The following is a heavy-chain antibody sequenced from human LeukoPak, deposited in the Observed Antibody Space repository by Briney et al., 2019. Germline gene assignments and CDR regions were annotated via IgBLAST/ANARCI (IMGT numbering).Heavy chain of an antibody. D-gene: IGHD3-3*01. V-gene: IGHV5-51*01. J-gene: IGHJ5*02. CDR3: ARHLGDPEWLLFLLPNWFDP. CDR1: GSSFTSYW. Sequence: GESLKISCKGSGSSFTSYWIGWVRQMPGKGLEWMGIIYPGDSDTRYSPSFQGQVTISADKSISTAYLQWSSLKASDTAMYYCARHLGDPEWLLFLLPNWFDPWGQGTLVTVSS. CDR2: IYPGDSDT.